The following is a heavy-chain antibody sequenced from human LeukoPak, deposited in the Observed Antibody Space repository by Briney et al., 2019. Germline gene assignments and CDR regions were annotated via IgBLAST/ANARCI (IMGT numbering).Heavy chain of an antibody. J-gene: IGHJ4*02. D-gene: IGHD4-23*01. CDR1: GGSISSYY. CDR2: IYTSGST. V-gene: IGHV4-4*07. Sequence: SETLSLTCTVSGGSISSYYWSRIRQPAGKGLEWIGRIYTSGSTNYNPSLKSRVTMSVDTSKNQFSLKLSSVTAADTAVYYCAREGADGGSFDYWGQGTLVTVSS. CDR3: AREGADGGSFDY.